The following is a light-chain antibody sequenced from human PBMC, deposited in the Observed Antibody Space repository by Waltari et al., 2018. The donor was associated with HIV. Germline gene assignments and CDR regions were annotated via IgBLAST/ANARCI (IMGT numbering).Light chain of an antibody. V-gene: IGLV1-40*01. CDR2: GSS. CDR1: SSNIGAGYD. Sequence: QSVLTQPPSVSGAPGQRVTISCTGSSSNIGAGYDVHWYQQLPGTAPKLLIYGSSNRPSGVADRFSGSKSGPSASLAITGLQAADEADYYCQSYDSSLTTWVFGGGTKLTVL. CDR3: QSYDSSLTTWV. J-gene: IGLJ3*02.